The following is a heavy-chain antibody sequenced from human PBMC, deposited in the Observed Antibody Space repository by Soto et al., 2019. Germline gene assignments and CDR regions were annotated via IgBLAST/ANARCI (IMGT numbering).Heavy chain of an antibody. CDR2: VSGSGEST. D-gene: IGHD6-13*01. CDR3: AKGRSSWAYYYVMDV. CDR1: GFTFSSYA. J-gene: IGHJ6*02. Sequence: PGGSLRLSCAASGFTFSSYAMTWVRQAPGKGLEWVSAVSGSGESTYYAGSVKGRFTISRDNSKNTLYLQMNSLRAEDTAVYYCAKGRSSWAYYYVMDVWGQGTTVTVSS. V-gene: IGHV3-23*01.